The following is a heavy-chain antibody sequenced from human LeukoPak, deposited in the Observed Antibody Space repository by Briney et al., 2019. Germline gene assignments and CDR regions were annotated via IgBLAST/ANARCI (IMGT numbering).Heavy chain of an antibody. V-gene: IGHV3-20*04. CDR1: GFTFSSYE. Sequence: PGGSLRLSCAASGFTFSSYEMNWVRQAPGKGLEWVSGINWNGGSTGYADSVKGRFTISRDNAKNSLYLQMNSLRAEDTALYYCARVKPYDYVWGSYRYFDYWGQGTLVTVSS. CDR2: INWNGGST. D-gene: IGHD3-16*02. CDR3: ARVKPYDYVWGSYRYFDY. J-gene: IGHJ4*02.